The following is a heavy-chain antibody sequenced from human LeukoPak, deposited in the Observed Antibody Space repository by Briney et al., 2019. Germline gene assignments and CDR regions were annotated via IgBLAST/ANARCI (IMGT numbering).Heavy chain of an antibody. Sequence: SETLSLTCTVSGDSLSSHFWSWIRQPPGKGLEWIGYIYGSGSTNHDPSLKSRVTISEDTSKNHFSLKLTSVTAADTAVYYCARNVGWYSHDSWGQGTLVTVSS. CDR2: IYGSGST. CDR1: GDSLSSHF. D-gene: IGHD6-19*01. J-gene: IGHJ4*02. V-gene: IGHV4-59*08. CDR3: ARNVGWYSHDS.